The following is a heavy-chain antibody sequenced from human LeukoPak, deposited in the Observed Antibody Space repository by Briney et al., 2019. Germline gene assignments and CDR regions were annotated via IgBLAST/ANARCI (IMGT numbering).Heavy chain of an antibody. Sequence: GGSLRLSSAAPGFTFSRYAMSWVRQAPGKGLEWVSAISGSGGSTYYADSVKGRFTISRDNSKNTLYLQMNSLRAEDTAVYYCAKEGATMIRGVIMQEPYFEYWGQGTLVTVSS. J-gene: IGHJ4*02. CDR1: GFTFSRYA. D-gene: IGHD3-10*01. CDR3: AKEGATMIRGVIMQEPYFEY. CDR2: ISGSGGST. V-gene: IGHV3-23*01.